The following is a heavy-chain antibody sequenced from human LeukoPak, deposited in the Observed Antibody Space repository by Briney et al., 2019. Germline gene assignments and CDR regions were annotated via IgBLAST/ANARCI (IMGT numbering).Heavy chain of an antibody. CDR3: ARGRYFDY. CDR2: IYSGGST. CDR1: GFTVSSNY. Sequence: GGSLRLSCAASGFTVSSNYMNWVRQAPGKGLEWVSVIYSGGSTYFADSVKGRFTISRDNSKNTLYLKMNSLRAEDTAVYYCARGRYFDYWGQGTLVTVSS. V-gene: IGHV3-53*01. J-gene: IGHJ4*02.